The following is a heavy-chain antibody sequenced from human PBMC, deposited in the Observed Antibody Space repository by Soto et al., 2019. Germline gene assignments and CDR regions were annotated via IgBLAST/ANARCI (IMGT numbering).Heavy chain of an antibody. J-gene: IGHJ4*02. D-gene: IGHD6-6*01. Sequence: GMRWVSQATGKGLEWVAVIWYDGSNKYYADSVKGRFTISRDNSKHTLYLQMNSLRAEDTAVYNCARVVSSSDSEGFFDYWGQGTLVTVSS. CDR1: G. CDR3: ARVVSSSDSEGFFDY. V-gene: IGHV3-33*01. CDR2: IWYDGSNK.